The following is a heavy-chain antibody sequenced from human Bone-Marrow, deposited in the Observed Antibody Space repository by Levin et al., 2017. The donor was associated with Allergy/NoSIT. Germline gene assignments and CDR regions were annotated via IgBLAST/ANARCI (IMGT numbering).Heavy chain of an antibody. D-gene: IGHD3-16*02. J-gene: IGHJ3*02. Sequence: SVKVSCKASGGTFSSYAISWVRQAPGQGLEWMGGIIPIFGTANYAQKFQGRVTITADESTSTAYMELSSLRSEDTAVYYCARDRYIEGIFNAFDIWGQGTMVTVSS. V-gene: IGHV1-69*13. CDR3: ARDRYIEGIFNAFDI. CDR2: IIPIFGTA. CDR1: GGTFSSYA.